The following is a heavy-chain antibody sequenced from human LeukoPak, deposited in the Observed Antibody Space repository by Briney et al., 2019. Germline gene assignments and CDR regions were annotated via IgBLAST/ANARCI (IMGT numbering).Heavy chain of an antibody. CDR2: ISYDGSNK. CDR1: GFTFSSYA. V-gene: IGHV3-30-3*01. J-gene: IGHJ4*02. Sequence: GGSLRLSCAASGFTFSSYAMHWVRQAPGKGLEWVAVISYDGSNKYYADSVKGRFTISRDNSKNSLSLQMNSLRDEDTAVYYCARGAFYYDSSTYYQTLYYWGQGTLVTVSS. CDR3: ARGAFYYDSSTYYQTLYY. D-gene: IGHD3-22*01.